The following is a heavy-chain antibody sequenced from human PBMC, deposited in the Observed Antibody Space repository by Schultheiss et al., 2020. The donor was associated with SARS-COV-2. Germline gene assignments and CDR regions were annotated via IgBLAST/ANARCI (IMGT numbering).Heavy chain of an antibody. CDR1: GFTFSSYA. Sequence: GGSLRLSCAASGFTFSSYAMSWVRQAPGKGLEWVSAISGSGGSTYYADSVKGRFTISRDNSKNTLYLQVNSLRAEDTAVYYCARDRAVISLFDYWGQGTLVTVSS. D-gene: IGHD2-21*01. J-gene: IGHJ4*02. V-gene: IGHV3-23*01. CDR2: ISGSGGST. CDR3: ARDRAVISLFDY.